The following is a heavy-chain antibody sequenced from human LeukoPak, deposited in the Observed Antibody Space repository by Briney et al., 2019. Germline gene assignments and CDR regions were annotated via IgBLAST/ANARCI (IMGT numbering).Heavy chain of an antibody. Sequence: GGSLRLSCAPSGFTFSSYWMHWVRQAPRKWLVWVSRINSDGSSTSYADSAKGRFTISRDNAKNTLYLQMNSLRAEDTAVYYCASYGRTMMGFDYWGQGTLVTVSS. CDR2: INSDGSST. CDR1: GFTFSSYW. CDR3: ASYGRTMMGFDY. D-gene: IGHD3-22*01. V-gene: IGHV3-74*01. J-gene: IGHJ4*02.